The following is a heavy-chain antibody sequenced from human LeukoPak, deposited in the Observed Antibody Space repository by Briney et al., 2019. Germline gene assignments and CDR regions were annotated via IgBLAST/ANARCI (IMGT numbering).Heavy chain of an antibody. D-gene: IGHD3-22*01. J-gene: IGHJ4*02. CDR1: GFTFSTYA. CDR2: TSGSGGST. V-gene: IGHV3-23*01. CDR3: AKDHRPDYYDSSGYY. Sequence: GGSLRLSCAASGFTFSTYAMNWVRQAPGKGLEWISTTSGSGGSTYYADSVKGRFTISRDNSKNTLYLQMNSLRAEDTAVYYCAKDHRPDYYDSSGYYWGQGTLVTVSS.